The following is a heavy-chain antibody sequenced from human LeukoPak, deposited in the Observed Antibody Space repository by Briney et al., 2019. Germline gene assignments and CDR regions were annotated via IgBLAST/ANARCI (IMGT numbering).Heavy chain of an antibody. D-gene: IGHD3-16*02. Sequence: GESMRLSCAASGLTFSNAWTSCDRHAPEEVLEWDGSIKSKTDRRTTDYAAPVKGRFTISRDDSKNTLYLQMNSLKTEDTAVYYCTTFMITFGGVIADHDAFYIWGKRTMVTASS. V-gene: IGHV3-15*01. CDR2: IKSKTDRRTT. CDR3: TTFMITFGGVIADHDAFYI. J-gene: IGHJ3*02. CDR1: GLTFSNAW.